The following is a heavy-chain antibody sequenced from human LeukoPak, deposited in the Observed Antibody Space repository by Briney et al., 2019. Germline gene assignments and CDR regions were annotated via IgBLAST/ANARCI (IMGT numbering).Heavy chain of an antibody. CDR1: GFTFSSYS. CDR3: VRDSSVGGRLRGPGVVAGFDF. CDR2: ISSSSSYI. D-gene: IGHD2-15*01. Sequence: GGSLRLSCAASGFTFSSYSMNWVRQAPGKGLEWVSSISSSSSYIYYADSVKGRFTISRDNAKNSLYLQMNSLRAEDTAVYYCVRDSSVGGRLRGPGVVAGFDFWGRGTLVTVSS. J-gene: IGHJ4*02. V-gene: IGHV3-21*01.